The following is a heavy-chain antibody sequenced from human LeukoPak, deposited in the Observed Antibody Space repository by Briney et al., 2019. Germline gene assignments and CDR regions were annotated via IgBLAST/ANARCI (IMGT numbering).Heavy chain of an antibody. J-gene: IGHJ4*02. CDR1: GGSISSYY. Sequence: PSETLSLTCTVSGGSISSYYWSWIRQPAGKGPEWIGRIYASGSTNYNPSLKSRVTMSVDTSKNHFSLKLSSVTAADTAVYYCARDPGYYGSGTRGAFDYWGQGTLVTVSS. CDR2: IYASGST. D-gene: IGHD3-10*01. CDR3: ARDPGYYGSGTRGAFDY. V-gene: IGHV4-4*07.